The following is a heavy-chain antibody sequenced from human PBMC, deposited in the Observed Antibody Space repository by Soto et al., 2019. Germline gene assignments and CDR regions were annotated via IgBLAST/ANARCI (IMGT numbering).Heavy chain of an antibody. J-gene: IGHJ1*01. CDR1: GFTFSTYD. CDR3: AKPGDAYGYFRH. V-gene: IGHV3-30*18. Sequence: QVQLVESGGGVVQPGRSLRLSCAAFGFTFSTYDMHWVRQAPGKGLEWVAVISYDGSNEYYADSVKGRFTISRDSFKNTLYLQMNSLRAEDTAMYYCAKPGDAYGYFRHWGQGTLVTVSS. CDR2: ISYDGSNE. D-gene: IGHD4-17*01.